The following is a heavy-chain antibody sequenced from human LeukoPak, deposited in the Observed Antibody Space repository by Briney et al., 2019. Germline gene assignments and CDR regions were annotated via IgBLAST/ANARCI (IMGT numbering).Heavy chain of an antibody. V-gene: IGHV3-74*01. CDR1: GFTFSSYW. Sequence: PGGSLRLSCAASGFTFSSYWMHWVRQAPGKGLVWVSRINSDGSSTRYADSVKGRFTISRDNAKNTLYLQMNSLRAEDTAVYYCATETEQWLVLQLDYWGQGTLVTVSS. CDR3: ATETEQWLVLQLDY. D-gene: IGHD6-19*01. CDR2: INSDGSST. J-gene: IGHJ4*02.